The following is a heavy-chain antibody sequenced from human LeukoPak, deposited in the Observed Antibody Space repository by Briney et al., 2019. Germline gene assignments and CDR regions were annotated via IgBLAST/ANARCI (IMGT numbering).Heavy chain of an antibody. CDR1: GFTFTSYS. Sequence: PGGSLRLSCAASGFTFTSYSFNWVRQAPGKGLEWVSSINTVGSYIYYADSVRGRFTISRDNAKNSLFLQMNSLRVEDTAVYYCARLKDDVTKFDYWGQGTLVTVSS. J-gene: IGHJ4*02. CDR2: INTVGSYI. CDR3: ARLKDDVTKFDY. V-gene: IGHV3-21*01. D-gene: IGHD2-8*01.